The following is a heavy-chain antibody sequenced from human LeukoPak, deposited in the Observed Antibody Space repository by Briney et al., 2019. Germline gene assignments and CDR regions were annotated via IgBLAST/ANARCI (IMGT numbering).Heavy chain of an antibody. CDR1: GFTFSSYA. V-gene: IGHV3-7*01. CDR3: AREQQRSYWD. D-gene: IGHD6-25*01. J-gene: IGHJ4*02. Sequence: GGSLRLSCAASGFTFSSYALSWVRQAPGKGLEWVADIKEDGSEKYYADSVKGRFTISRDNAKNSLYLEMNSLRAEDTAVYFCAREQQRSYWDWGQGTLVTVSS. CDR2: IKEDGSEK.